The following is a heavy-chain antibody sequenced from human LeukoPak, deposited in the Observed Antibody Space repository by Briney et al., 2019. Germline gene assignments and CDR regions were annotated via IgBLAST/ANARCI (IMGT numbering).Heavy chain of an antibody. CDR2: ISGSGGST. V-gene: IGHV3-23*01. D-gene: IGHD1-26*01. Sequence: GGSLRLSCAASGFTFSSYAMSWVRQAPGKGLEWVSAISGSGGSTYYADSVKGRFTISRDNSKNTLYLQMYSLRAEDTAVYYCGISIVGATRSDYWGQGTLVTVSS. CDR1: GFTFSSYA. J-gene: IGHJ4*02. CDR3: GISIVGATRSDY.